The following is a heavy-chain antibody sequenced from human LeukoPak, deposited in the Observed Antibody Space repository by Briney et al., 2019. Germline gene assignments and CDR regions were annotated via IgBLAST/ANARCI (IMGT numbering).Heavy chain of an antibody. CDR1: GFRFSSYW. CDR3: VRDGDGDYPVDS. V-gene: IGHV3-74*01. CDR2: IDSYGSGT. D-gene: IGHD4-17*01. Sequence: PGGSLRLSCAASGFRFSSYWMHWVRQAPGKGLVWVSRIDSYGSGTTFADSVKGRFTISRDNAKNTLYLQMNSPSAEDTAIYYCVRDGDGDYPVDSWGQGTLVTVSS. J-gene: IGHJ4*02.